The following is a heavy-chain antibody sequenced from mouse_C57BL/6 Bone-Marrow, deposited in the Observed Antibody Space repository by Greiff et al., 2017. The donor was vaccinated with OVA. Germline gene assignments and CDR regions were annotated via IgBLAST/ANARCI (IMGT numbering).Heavy chain of an antibody. D-gene: IGHD1-1*01. J-gene: IGHJ2*01. CDR1: GFTFNTYA. CDR3: VRQGLYYGSSSYYFDY. V-gene: IGHV10-3*01. CDR2: IRSKSSNYAT. Sequence: GGGLVQPKGSLKLSCAASGFTFNTYAMHWVRQAPGKGLEWVARIRSKSSNYATYYADSVKDRFTISRDDSQSMLYLQMNNLKTEDTAMYYCVRQGLYYGSSSYYFDYWGQGTTLTVSS.